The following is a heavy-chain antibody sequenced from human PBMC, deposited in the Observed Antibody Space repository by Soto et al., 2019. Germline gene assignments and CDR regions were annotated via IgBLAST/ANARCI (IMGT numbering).Heavy chain of an antibody. Sequence: SSETLSLTCTVSGGSISSYYWSWIRQPPGKGLEWIGYIYYSGSTNYNPSLKSRVTISVDTSKNQFSLKLSSVTAADTAVYYCARRTNRNAFDIWGQGTMVTVSS. V-gene: IGHV4-59*08. CDR1: GGSISSYY. CDR3: ARRTNRNAFDI. CDR2: IYYSGST. J-gene: IGHJ3*02.